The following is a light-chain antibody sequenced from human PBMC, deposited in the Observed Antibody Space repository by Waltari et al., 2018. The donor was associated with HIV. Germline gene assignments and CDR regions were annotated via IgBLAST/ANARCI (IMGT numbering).Light chain of an antibody. CDR3: GSYAGTYSFL. CDR1: SSAVGGYNY. CDR2: EVT. J-gene: IGLJ2*01. V-gene: IGLV2-11*01. Sequence: QSALTQPRSASGSPGQSVTISCTGTSSAVGGYNYVSWYQQRPGNAPTLMIDEVTKRPSGVPDRFSGSKSGNTASLTISGLQAEDEGHYYCGSYAGTYSFLFGGGTNLTVL.